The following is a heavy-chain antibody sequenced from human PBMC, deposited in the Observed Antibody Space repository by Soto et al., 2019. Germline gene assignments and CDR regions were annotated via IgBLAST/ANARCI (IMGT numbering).Heavy chain of an antibody. CDR2: IKQDGSVK. J-gene: IGHJ6*02. CDR1: VFTFKTYW. V-gene: IGHV3-7*03. D-gene: IGHD5-12*01. Sequence: GGSLRLSCAASVFTFKTYWMNWVRQAPGKGLEWVANIKQDGSVKYYVDSVKGRFTISRDNAKNSLYLQMNSLRAEDTAVYYCVRSKYGGYVYGLDVWGQGATVTVFS. CDR3: VRSKYGGYVYGLDV.